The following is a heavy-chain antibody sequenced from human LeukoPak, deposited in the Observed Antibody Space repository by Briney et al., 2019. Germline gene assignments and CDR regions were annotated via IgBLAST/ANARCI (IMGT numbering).Heavy chain of an antibody. J-gene: IGHJ6*03. Sequence: SETLSLTCAVYGGSFSGYYWSWIRQPSGKGLEWIGEINHSGSTNYNPSLKSRVTISVDTSKNQFSLKLSSVTAADTAVYYCARGRQIAAAGKYYYYYMDVWGKGTTVTISS. CDR3: ARGRQIAAAGKYYYYYMDV. CDR1: GGSFSGYY. D-gene: IGHD6-13*01. V-gene: IGHV4-34*01. CDR2: INHSGST.